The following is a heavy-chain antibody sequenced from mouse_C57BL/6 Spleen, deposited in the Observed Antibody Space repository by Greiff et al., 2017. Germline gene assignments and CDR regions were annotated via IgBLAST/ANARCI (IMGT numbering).Heavy chain of an antibody. V-gene: IGHV6-6*01. Sequence: EVKLVESGGGLVQPGGSMKLSCAASGFTFSDAWMDWVRQSPEKGLEWFAEIRHKANNHATYYAVSVKGRFTISRDDSKSSVYLHMNSLRAEDTGIYYGTRGWLRGYAMDYWGQGTSVTVSS. J-gene: IGHJ4*01. CDR3: TRGWLRGYAMDY. D-gene: IGHD2-3*01. CDR2: IRHKANNHAT. CDR1: GFTFSDAW.